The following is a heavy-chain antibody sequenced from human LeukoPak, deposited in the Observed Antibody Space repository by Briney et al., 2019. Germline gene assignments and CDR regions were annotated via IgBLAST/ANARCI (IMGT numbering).Heavy chain of an antibody. CDR3: ARGEAAARHFDY. J-gene: IGHJ4*02. Sequence: ASVKDSCKASGYSFNNFGISWVRQAPGEGLEWMGGISVYNGNTNYAQKLQGRVTMTTDTSTTTAYMELRSLRSDDTAVYYCARGEAAARHFDYWGQGTLVTVSS. CDR2: ISVYNGNT. V-gene: IGHV1-18*01. D-gene: IGHD6-13*01. CDR1: GYSFNNFG.